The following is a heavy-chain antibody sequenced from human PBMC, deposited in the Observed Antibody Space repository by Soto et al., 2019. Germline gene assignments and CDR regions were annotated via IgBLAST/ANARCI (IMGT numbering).Heavy chain of an antibody. D-gene: IGHD6-13*01. CDR2: MAPSDSSA. J-gene: IGHJ6*02. CDR1: GYSFTSYW. Sequence: GESLKISCKGSGYSFTSYWISWVRQVPGKGLEWMGRMAPSDSSANYSPSFKGHVTISADKSITTAYLQWSSLRASDTAMYYCARHRSSSNEATYYYGRDVWAQGTTVTVSS. CDR3: ARHRSSSNEATYYYGRDV. V-gene: IGHV5-10-1*01.